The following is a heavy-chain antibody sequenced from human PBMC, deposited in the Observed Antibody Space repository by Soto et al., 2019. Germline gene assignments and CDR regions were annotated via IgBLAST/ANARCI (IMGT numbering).Heavy chain of an antibody. CDR3: AKGPIVVVITNFDY. J-gene: IGHJ4*02. V-gene: IGHV3-23*01. D-gene: IGHD3-22*01. Sequence: PGVSLRLSCAASGFTFSSYAMSWVRQAPGKGLEWVSAISGSGGSTYYADSVKGRFTISRDNSKNTLYLQMNSLRAEDTAVYYCAKGPIVVVITNFDYWGQGTLVTVSS. CDR2: ISGSGGST. CDR1: GFTFSSYA.